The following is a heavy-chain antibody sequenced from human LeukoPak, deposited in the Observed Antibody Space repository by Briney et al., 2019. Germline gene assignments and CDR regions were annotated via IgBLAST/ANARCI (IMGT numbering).Heavy chain of an antibody. CDR1: GDSASSNSAG. J-gene: IGHJ4*02. D-gene: IGHD6-19*01. CDR3: AREVAVAGPFDY. Sequence: SQTLSLTCAISGDSASSNSAGWSWIRQSPSRGLEWLGRTYYRSNWYNDYALSVKSRITIDPDTSKNQFSLQLNSVTPEDTAVYYCAREVAVAGPFDYWGQGTLVTVSS. V-gene: IGHV6-1*01. CDR2: TYYRSNWYN.